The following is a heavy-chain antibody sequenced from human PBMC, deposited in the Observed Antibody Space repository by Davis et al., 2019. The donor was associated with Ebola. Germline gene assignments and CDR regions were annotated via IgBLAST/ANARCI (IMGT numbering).Heavy chain of an antibody. CDR2: ISASGRTV. V-gene: IGHV3-23*01. J-gene: IGHJ6*02. CDR3: ARAGYCNGDSCVGGGMDV. D-gene: IGHD2-15*01. CDR1: GFTFNTNA. Sequence: GESLKISCSASGFTFNTNAMSWVRQAPGKGLEWVSTISASGRTVEYAASMKGRFTISRDTSKNTLYLQMNSLRVEDTAVYYCARAGYCNGDSCVGGGMDVWGQGTTVTVSS.